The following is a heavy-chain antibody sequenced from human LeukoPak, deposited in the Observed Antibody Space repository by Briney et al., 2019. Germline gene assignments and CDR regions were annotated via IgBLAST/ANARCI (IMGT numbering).Heavy chain of an antibody. CDR2: IIPILGIA. Sequence: SVKVSCKASGGTFSSYAISWVRQAPGQGLEWMGRIIPILGIANYAQKFQGRVTITADKSTSTAYMELSSLRSEDTAVYYCARGIAAAGTPYYFDYWGQGTLVTVSS. CDR1: GGTFSSYA. D-gene: IGHD6-13*01. J-gene: IGHJ4*02. CDR3: ARGIAAAGTPYYFDY. V-gene: IGHV1-69*04.